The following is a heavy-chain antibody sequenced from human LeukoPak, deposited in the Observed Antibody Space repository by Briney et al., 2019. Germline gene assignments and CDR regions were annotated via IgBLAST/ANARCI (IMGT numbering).Heavy chain of an antibody. CDR2: ISGSGGST. D-gene: IGHD3-22*01. Sequence: GGSLRLSCAASGFTFSSYAMSWVRQAPGKGREWVSAISGSGGSTYYADSVKGRFTISRDNSKNTLYLQMNSLRAEDTAVYYCAKAGSSGYLSYFDYLGQGTLVTVSS. J-gene: IGHJ4*02. CDR3: AKAGSSGYLSYFDY. V-gene: IGHV3-23*01. CDR1: GFTFSSYA.